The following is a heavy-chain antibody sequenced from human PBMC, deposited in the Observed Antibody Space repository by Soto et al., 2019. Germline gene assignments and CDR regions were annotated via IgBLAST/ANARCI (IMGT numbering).Heavy chain of an antibody. Sequence: QVQLVQSGAEVKKPGSSVKVSCKASGATFSSYAISWVRQAPGQGLEWMGGIIPIFGTANYAQKFQGRVTITADESTSTAYMELSRLRAEETAVYYCARDSGWTTVAFGMDVWGQGTAVTVSS. CDR3: ARDSGWTTVAFGMDV. D-gene: IGHD4-17*01. CDR2: IIPIFGTA. V-gene: IGHV1-69*01. CDR1: GATFSSYA. J-gene: IGHJ6*02.